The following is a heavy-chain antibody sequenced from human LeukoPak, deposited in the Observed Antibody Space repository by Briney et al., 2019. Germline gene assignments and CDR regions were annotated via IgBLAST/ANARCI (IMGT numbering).Heavy chain of an antibody. CDR2: ISYDGNNK. J-gene: IGHJ4*02. CDR3: AKDTSMVTWFDY. D-gene: IGHD5-18*01. Sequence: GGSLRLSCAASGFTFSNYGMHWVRQAPGKGLEWVAVISYDGNNKYYADSVKGRSTISRDNSKNTLYLQMNSLRAEDTAVYYCAKDTSMVTWFDYWGQGTLVTVSS. V-gene: IGHV3-30*18. CDR1: GFTFSNYG.